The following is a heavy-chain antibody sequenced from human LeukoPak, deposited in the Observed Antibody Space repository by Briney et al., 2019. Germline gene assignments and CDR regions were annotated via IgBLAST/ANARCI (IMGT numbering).Heavy chain of an antibody. CDR2: MKGDGSEI. D-gene: IGHD1-1*01. Sequence: PGGSLRLSCIDSGSTFSISWMNWVRQARGKWLEWVASMKGDGSEIYYVDSWKGRFSISRDNAEKSLYMQMTRLRDEDTGVSFCARDRGYWTFDHWGRGTQVTVPS. CDR1: GSTFSISW. CDR3: ARDRGYWTFDH. J-gene: IGHJ4*02. V-gene: IGHV3-7*01.